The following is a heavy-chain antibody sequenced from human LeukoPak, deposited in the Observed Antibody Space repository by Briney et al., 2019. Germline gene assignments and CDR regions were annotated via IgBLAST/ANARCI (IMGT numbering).Heavy chain of an antibody. J-gene: IGHJ5*02. CDR3: ARELYFGSGTYYPSLDP. CDR1: GDRVSSDSAA. V-gene: IGHV6-1*01. Sequence: SQTLSLTCAISGDRVSSDSAAWHWIRQSPSRGLEWLGRTYYRSDWYNDYAESVKSRTTIESDTSKNQVSLQLNSVTPDDTAVYFCARELYFGSGTYYPSLDPWGQGTLVTVSS. D-gene: IGHD3-10*01. CDR2: TYYRSDWYN.